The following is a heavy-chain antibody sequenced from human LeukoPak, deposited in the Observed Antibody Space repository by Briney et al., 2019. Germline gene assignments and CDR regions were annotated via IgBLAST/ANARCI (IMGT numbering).Heavy chain of an antibody. CDR3: ARQDLSGWYVY. CDR1: GYTFTGYY. CDR2: INPNSGGT. J-gene: IGHJ4*02. D-gene: IGHD6-19*01. Sequence: ASVKVSCKASGYTFTGYYMYWVRQAPGQGLEWMGWINPNSGGTNYAQKFQGRVTMTGDTSIGTAYMELSSLRFDDTAVYYCARQDLSGWYVYWGQGTLVTVSS. V-gene: IGHV1-2*02.